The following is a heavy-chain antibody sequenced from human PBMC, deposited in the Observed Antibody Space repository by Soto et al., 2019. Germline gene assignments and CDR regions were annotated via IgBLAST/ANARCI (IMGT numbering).Heavy chain of an antibody. Sequence: ASVKVSCKAPRDTFTSYYINWVREAPGQGLELMGVINPHGGSTAYAQKFKGRVTLTRDTSASTVYMEVSSLTSEDTAMYYCARSSGGNFGIIIEGTNWFAPWGQGTLVTVSS. CDR3: ARSSGGNFGIIIEGTNWFAP. CDR1: RDTFTSYY. J-gene: IGHJ5*02. CDR2: INPHGGST. V-gene: IGHV1-46*01. D-gene: IGHD1-26*01.